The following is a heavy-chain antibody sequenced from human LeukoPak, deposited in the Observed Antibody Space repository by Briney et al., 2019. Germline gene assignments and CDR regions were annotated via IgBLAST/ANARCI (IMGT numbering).Heavy chain of an antibody. CDR1: GHTLSELP. V-gene: IGHV1-24*01. CDR3: ATEVTSIVPDY. J-gene: IGHJ4*02. Sequence: ASVKVSCKVSGHTLSELPIYWVRQAPGEGLEWMGGFDPENDERIYAQKFRGRVTMTEDTSTNTAYMELSSLRSDDTAVYYCATEVTSIVPDYWGQGTLVTVSS. D-gene: IGHD2-21*02. CDR2: FDPENDER.